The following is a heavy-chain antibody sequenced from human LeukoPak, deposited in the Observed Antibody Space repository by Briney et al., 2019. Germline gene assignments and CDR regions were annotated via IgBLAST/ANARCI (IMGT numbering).Heavy chain of an antibody. CDR2: VNPSGGST. V-gene: IGHV1-46*01. CDR3: AREDSSGRVPDY. D-gene: IGHD6-19*01. Sequence: ASVKVSCKASGYTFTSYYMHWMRQAPGQGLEWMGIVNPSGGSTSYAQKFQGRVTMTRDTSTSTVYMELSSLRSEDTAVYYCAREDSSGRVPDYWGQGTLVTVSS. CDR1: GYTFTSYY. J-gene: IGHJ4*02.